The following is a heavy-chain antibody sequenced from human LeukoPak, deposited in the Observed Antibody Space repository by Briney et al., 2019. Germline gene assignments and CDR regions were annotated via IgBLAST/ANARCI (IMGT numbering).Heavy chain of an antibody. CDR2: INSDGSKT. Sequence: GGSLRLSXAASGFFFKTYWMHWVRQAPGKGLVWVSRINSDGSKTSHADSVKGRFTISRDNAKNTLYLQMNGLRAEDTAVYYCAREGSLEYYFDYWGRGTLATVSS. CDR1: GFFFKTYW. V-gene: IGHV3-74*01. CDR3: AREGSLEYYFDY. J-gene: IGHJ4*02. D-gene: IGHD3-10*01.